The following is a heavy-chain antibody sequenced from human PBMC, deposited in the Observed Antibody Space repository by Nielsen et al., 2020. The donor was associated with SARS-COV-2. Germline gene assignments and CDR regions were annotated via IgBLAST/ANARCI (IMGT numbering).Heavy chain of an antibody. J-gene: IGHJ4*02. CDR1: GYTFTGYY. CDR3: AREKFVVVTAPFDY. CDR2: INPNSGGT. V-gene: IGHV1-2*06. Sequence: ASVKVSCKASGYTFTGYYMHWVRQAPGQGLEWMGRINPNSGGTNYAQKFQGRVTMTRDTSISTAYMELSRLRSDDTAVYYCAREKFVVVTAPFDYWGQGTLVTVSS. D-gene: IGHD2-21*02.